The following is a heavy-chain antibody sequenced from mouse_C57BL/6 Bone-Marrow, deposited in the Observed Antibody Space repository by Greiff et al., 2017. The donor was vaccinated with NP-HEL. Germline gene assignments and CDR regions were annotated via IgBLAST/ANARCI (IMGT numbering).Heavy chain of an antibody. J-gene: IGHJ2*01. CDR1: GYTFTNYW. CDR2: IYNGGGYT. V-gene: IGHV1-63*01. Sequence: QVQLQQSGAELVRPGTSVKMSCKASGYTFTNYWIGWAKQRPGHGLEWIGDIYNGGGYTNYNEKFKGKARLTADKSSSTDYMQFSRLTSEDSAISYCARSGDGYPYYFDYWGQGTTLTVSS. CDR3: ARSGDGYPYYFDY. D-gene: IGHD2-3*01.